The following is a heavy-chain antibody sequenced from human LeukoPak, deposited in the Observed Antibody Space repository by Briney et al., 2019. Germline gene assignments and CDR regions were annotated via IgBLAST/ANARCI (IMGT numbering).Heavy chain of an antibody. Sequence: PGGSLRLSCAASGFTFSSYSMNWVRQAPGKGLEWVSSISTGSSYMYYADSVKGRFTISRDNAKNSLYLRMNSLRAEDTAVYYCASGFMITFGGPLDWGQGTLVTVSS. CDR1: GFTFSSYS. CDR3: ASGFMITFGGPLD. CDR2: ISTGSSYM. J-gene: IGHJ4*02. D-gene: IGHD3-16*01. V-gene: IGHV3-21*01.